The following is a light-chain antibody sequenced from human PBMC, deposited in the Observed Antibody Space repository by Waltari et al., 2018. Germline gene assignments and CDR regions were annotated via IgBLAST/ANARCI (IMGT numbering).Light chain of an antibody. Sequence: IVMTQSPATLSVSPGERATLSCRASQSISTKLAWFQEKPGQAPRLLIYGASTRATGVPARFSGSGSGTYFTLVISSLRSEDFAVYYCQHYDKWLRYSFGQGTKVEIK. J-gene: IGKJ2*01. CDR3: QHYDKWLRYS. CDR1: QSISTK. V-gene: IGKV3-15*01. CDR2: GAS.